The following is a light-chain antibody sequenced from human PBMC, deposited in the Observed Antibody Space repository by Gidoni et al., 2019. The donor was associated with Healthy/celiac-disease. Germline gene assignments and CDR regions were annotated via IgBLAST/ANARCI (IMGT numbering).Light chain of an antibody. V-gene: IGKV3-15*01. J-gene: IGKJ1*01. CDR1: QSVSTK. CDR2: GAS. Sequence: EIVMTQSPATLSVSPGDRATLSCRASQSVSTKLAWYQQKPGKAPRLLIYGASTRPTGIPARFSGSGSGTEFTLTISSLQSEDFAVYYCQQYNTWPPWTFGQGTKVDIK. CDR3: QQYNTWPPWT.